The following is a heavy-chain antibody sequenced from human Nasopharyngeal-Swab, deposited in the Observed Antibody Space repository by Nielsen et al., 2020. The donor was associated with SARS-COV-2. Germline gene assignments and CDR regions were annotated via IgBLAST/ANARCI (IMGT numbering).Heavy chain of an antibody. V-gene: IGHV3-73*01. D-gene: IGHD2-15*01. CDR2: IRSKGNNYAT. CDR3: TRCGGGCYSGRDY. Sequence: LSLTCAASGFTFSDSAIHWVRQASGEGLEWVARIRSKGNNYATAYSASVKGRFIIFRDDPTNTAYLQMNSLKTEDTAMYYCTRCGGGCYSGRDYWSQGTLVTVSS. CDR1: GFTFSDSA. J-gene: IGHJ4*02.